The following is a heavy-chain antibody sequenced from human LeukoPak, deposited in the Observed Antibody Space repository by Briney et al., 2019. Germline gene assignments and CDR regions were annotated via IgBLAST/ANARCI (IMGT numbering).Heavy chain of an antibody. CDR1: GFTFSDYY. Sequence: GGSLRLSCAASGFTFSDYYMSWIRQAPGKGLEWVSYISSSGSTIYYADSVKGRFTISRDNAKNSLYLQMNSLRAEDTAVYYCAKDGGYWRGGSCYAHYYYYGMDVWGQGTTVTVSS. J-gene: IGHJ6*02. CDR3: AKDGGYWRGGSCYAHYYYYGMDV. CDR2: ISSSGSTI. D-gene: IGHD2-15*01. V-gene: IGHV3-11*01.